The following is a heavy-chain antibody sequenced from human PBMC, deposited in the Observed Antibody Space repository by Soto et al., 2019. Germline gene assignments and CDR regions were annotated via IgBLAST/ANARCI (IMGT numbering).Heavy chain of an antibody. CDR3: EKGSRLWFGEYFDY. CDR2: ISGSGGST. Sequence: GGSLRLSCAASGFTFSSYAMSWVRQAPGKGLEWVSAISGSGGSTYYADSVKGRFTISRDNSKNTLYLQMNSLRAEGTGVYSSEKGSRLWFGEYFDYWGQGTLVTVSA. CDR1: GFTFSSYA. J-gene: IGHJ4*02. V-gene: IGHV3-23*01. D-gene: IGHD3-10*01.